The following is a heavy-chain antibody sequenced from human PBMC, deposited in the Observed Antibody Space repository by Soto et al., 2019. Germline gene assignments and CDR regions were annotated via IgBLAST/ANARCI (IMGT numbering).Heavy chain of an antibody. V-gene: IGHV4-31*03. CDR2: VYYSGST. CDR1: GGSISSGGYY. J-gene: IGHJ4*02. D-gene: IGHD4-17*01. CDR3: ARGRAYARPNVAY. Sequence: QVQLQESGPGLVEPSQTLSLTCTVSGGSISSGGYYWSWIRQHPGKGLEWMGYVYYSGSTYYKPSLKGRVTISLDTSKNQCSLKLSSVTAADTAVYYGARGRAYARPNVAYWGQGTLVTVSS.